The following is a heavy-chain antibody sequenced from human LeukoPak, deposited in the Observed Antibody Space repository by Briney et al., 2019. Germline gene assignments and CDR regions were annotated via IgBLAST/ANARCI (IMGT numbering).Heavy chain of an antibody. CDR2: ISSSRSYI. J-gene: IGHJ3*02. Sequence: PGGSLRLSWAASGFTFSRYRMNWVRQAQGKGLEWVASISSSRSYINYADSVKGGFTIYRDNAKNSLYLQMNTLRAEDTAVNYCASMATTIMYDAFDIWGQGTMVTVSS. CDR3: ASMATTIMYDAFDI. CDR1: GFTFSRYR. D-gene: IGHD5-12*01. V-gene: IGHV3-21*01.